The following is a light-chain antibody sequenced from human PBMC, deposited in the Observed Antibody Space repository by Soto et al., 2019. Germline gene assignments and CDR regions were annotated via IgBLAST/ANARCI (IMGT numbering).Light chain of an antibody. CDR1: SSDVGTYNY. J-gene: IGLJ1*01. CDR3: SSHGSSKI. CDR2: EVN. Sequence: QSALTQPASVSGSPGQSITISCTGTSSDVGTYNYVSWYQQHPGKAPKLIISEVNNRPSGVSNRSSGSKSGNTASLIISGRQAEDEADYYCSSHGSSKIFGTGTKLTVL. V-gene: IGLV2-14*01.